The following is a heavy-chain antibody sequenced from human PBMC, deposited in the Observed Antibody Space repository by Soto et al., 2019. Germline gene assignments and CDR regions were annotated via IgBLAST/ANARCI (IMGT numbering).Heavy chain of an antibody. CDR3: ARGYDAGCHFGY. CDR1: GFTFSRDE. Sequence: EVQLVESGGGLVQPGGSLRLSCEASGFTFSRDEMNWVRQAPGKGLEWIAYIQNHGYSTHYADSVKGHFTISRDYAKNTLYLQMSSLTAEDTAIYYCARGYDAGCHFGYWGQGVLVTVSS. CDR2: IQNHGYST. V-gene: IGHV3-48*03. J-gene: IGHJ4*02. D-gene: IGHD1-20*01.